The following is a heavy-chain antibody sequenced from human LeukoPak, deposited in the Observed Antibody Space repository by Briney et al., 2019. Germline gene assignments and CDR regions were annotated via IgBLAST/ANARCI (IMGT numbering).Heavy chain of an antibody. D-gene: IGHD3-22*01. CDR2: ISAYNSNT. J-gene: IGHJ4*02. CDR1: GYTFTSYG. Sequence: ASVKVSCKASGYTFTSYGISWVRQAPGQGLEWMGWISAYNSNTNYAQKLQGRVTMTTDTSTSTAYMELRSLRSDDTAVYYCARDSDPMTNGLIDYWGQGTLVTVSS. CDR3: ARDSDPMTNGLIDY. V-gene: IGHV1-18*01.